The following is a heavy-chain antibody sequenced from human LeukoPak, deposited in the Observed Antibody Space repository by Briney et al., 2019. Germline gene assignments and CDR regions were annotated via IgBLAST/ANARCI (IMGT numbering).Heavy chain of an antibody. CDR2: IRYDGSNK. V-gene: IGHV3-30*02. CDR3: AKDVGSRGYYYYYMDV. J-gene: IGHJ6*03. CDR1: GFTFSSYG. Sequence: HPGGSLRLSCAASGFTFSSYGMHWVRQAPGKGLEWVAFIRYDGSNKYYADSVTGRFTISRDNSKNTLYLQMNSLRAEDTAVYYCAKDVGSRGYYYYYMDVWGKGTTVTVSS. D-gene: IGHD2-15*01.